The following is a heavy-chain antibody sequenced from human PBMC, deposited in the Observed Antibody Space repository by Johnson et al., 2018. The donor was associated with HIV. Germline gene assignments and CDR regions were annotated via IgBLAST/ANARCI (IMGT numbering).Heavy chain of an antibody. V-gene: IGHV3-7*01. J-gene: IGHJ3*02. CDR2: IKQDGREK. D-gene: IGHD6-19*01. CDR3: ARGGSTAGFDI. CDR1: GFTFSSYW. Sequence: VQLVESGGGLVQPGGSLRLSCAASGFTFSSYWLNWVRQAPGKGLEWVANIKQDGREKYYVDSVKGRFTISRDNAKNSVYLQMNSLRVADTAIYYCARGGSTAGFDIWGQGTMVTVSS.